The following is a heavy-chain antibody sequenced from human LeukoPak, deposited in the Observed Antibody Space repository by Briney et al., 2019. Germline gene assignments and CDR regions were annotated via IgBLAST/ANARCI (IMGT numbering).Heavy chain of an antibody. CDR2: ISAYNGNT. V-gene: IGHV1-18*01. Sequence: ASVKVSCKASGYTFTSYGISWVRQAPGQGLEWMGWISAYNGNTNYAQKLQGRVTMTTDTSTSTAYMELRSLRSDDTAVYYCARDSYCGGDCYPDFGGYWGQGTLVTVSS. D-gene: IGHD2-21*02. J-gene: IGHJ4*02. CDR3: ARDSYCGGDCYPDFGGY. CDR1: GYTFTSYG.